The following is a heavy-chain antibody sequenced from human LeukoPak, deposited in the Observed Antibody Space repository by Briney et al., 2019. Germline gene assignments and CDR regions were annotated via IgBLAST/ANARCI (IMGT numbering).Heavy chain of an antibody. J-gene: IGHJ4*02. CDR3: AREGLTMVRGVIITNYFDY. CDR1: GYTFTSYY. D-gene: IGHD3-10*01. CDR2: INPSGGST. V-gene: IGHV1-46*01. Sequence: ASVKVSCKASGYTFTSYYMHWVRQAAGQGLEWRGIINPSGGSTSYAQKFQGRVTMTRDTSTSTVYMELSSLRSEDTAVYYCAREGLTMVRGVIITNYFDYWGQGTLVTVSS.